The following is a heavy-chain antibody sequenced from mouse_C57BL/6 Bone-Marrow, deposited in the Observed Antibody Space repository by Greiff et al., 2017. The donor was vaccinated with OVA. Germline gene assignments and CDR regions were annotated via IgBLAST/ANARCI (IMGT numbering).Heavy chain of an antibody. CDR2: IWSGGST. CDR3: ARASTMAFAY. D-gene: IGHD2-1*01. J-gene: IGHJ3*01. CDR1: GFSLTSYG. V-gene: IGHV2-2*01. Sequence: VQLVESGPGLVQPSQSLSITCTVSGFSLTSYGVHWVRQSPGKGLEWLGVIWSGGSTDYNAAFISRLSISKDNSKSQVFFKMNSLQADDTAIYYCARASTMAFAYWGQGTLVTVSA.